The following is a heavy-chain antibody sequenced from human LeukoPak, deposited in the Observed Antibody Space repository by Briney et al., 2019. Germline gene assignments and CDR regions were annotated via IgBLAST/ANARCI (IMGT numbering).Heavy chain of an antibody. Sequence: ASVKVSCKASGYTFTSYGIGWVRQAPGQGLERVGWISIYNGKTYYTQSLQDRVTMTTDTSTNTVYMELRSLRSDDTAVYYCARACHLVVVTAEGGWLDPWGQGTLVTVSS. CDR3: ARACHLVVVTAEGGWLDP. V-gene: IGHV1-18*01. J-gene: IGHJ5*02. D-gene: IGHD2-21*02. CDR1: GYTFTSYG. CDR2: ISIYNGKT.